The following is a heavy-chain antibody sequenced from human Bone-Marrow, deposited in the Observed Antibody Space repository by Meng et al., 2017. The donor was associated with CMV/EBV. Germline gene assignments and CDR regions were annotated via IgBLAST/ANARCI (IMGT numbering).Heavy chain of an antibody. CDR3: ARVGHYYDSSGYYYPY. Sequence: SVKGSCKASGGTFSSYTISWVRQAPGQGLEWMGRIIPILGIANYAQKFQGRVTITADKSTSTAYMELSSLRSEDTAVYYCARVGHYYDSSGYYYPYWGQGTLVTVSS. CDR2: IIPILGIA. CDR1: GGTFSSYT. J-gene: IGHJ4*02. V-gene: IGHV1-69*02. D-gene: IGHD3-22*01.